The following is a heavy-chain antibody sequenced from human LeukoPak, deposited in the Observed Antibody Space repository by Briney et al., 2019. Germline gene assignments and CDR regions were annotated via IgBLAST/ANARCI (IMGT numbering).Heavy chain of an antibody. CDR1: GYTFTSYG. Sequence: ASVKVSCKASGYTFTSYGISWVRQAPGQGLEWMGWISAYNGNTNYAQRLQGRVTMTTDTSTSTAYMELRSLRSDDTAVYYCARDCSSTSCRYYYYYGMDVWGQGTTVTVSS. J-gene: IGHJ6*02. V-gene: IGHV1-18*01. CDR2: ISAYNGNT. CDR3: ARDCSSTSCRYYYYYGMDV. D-gene: IGHD2-2*01.